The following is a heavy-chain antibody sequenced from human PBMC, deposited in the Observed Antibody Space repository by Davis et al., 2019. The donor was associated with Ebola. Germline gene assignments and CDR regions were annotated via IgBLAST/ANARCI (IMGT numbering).Heavy chain of an antibody. D-gene: IGHD1-26*01. CDR3: ARRLVGATSDY. V-gene: IGHV4-39*01. J-gene: IGHJ4*02. CDR1: GGSISSSSHY. Sequence: MPSETLSLTCTVSGGSISSSSHYWGWIRQPPGKGLEWIGTIHHSGTTNHNPSLKSRVSMSVDTSKNQFSLMLSSVSAADTAVYYCARRLVGATSDYWDQGTLVTVSS. CDR2: IHHSGTT.